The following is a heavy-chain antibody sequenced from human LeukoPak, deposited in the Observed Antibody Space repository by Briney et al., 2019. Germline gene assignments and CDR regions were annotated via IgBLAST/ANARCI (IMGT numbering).Heavy chain of an antibody. CDR1: GGSISNYY. D-gene: IGHD3-22*01. Sequence: SETLSLTCTVSGGSISNYYWSWIRQPPGKGLEWIGFIYTSGSSDHNPSLKRRVTISLDTSKNHFSLKLSSVTAADTAMYYCARDGSGYYLNWFDPWGQGTLVTVSS. CDR2: IYTSGSS. CDR3: ARDGSGYYLNWFDP. J-gene: IGHJ5*02. V-gene: IGHV4-4*08.